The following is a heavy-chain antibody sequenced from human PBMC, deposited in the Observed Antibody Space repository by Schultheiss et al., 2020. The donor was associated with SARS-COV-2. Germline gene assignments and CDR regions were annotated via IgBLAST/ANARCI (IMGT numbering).Heavy chain of an antibody. V-gene: IGHV3-53*01. CDR2: IYSGGST. J-gene: IGHJ4*02. CDR1: GFTFSSYW. CDR3: TTDRDGYSPFDY. D-gene: IGHD5-24*01. Sequence: GESLKISCAASGFTFSSYWMHWVRQAPGKGLEWVSVIYSGGSTYYADSVKGRFTISRHNSKNTLYLQMNSLKTEDTAVYYCTTDRDGYSPFDYWGQGTLVTVSS.